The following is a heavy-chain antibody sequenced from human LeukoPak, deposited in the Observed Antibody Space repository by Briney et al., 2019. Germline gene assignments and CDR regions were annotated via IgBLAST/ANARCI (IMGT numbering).Heavy chain of an antibody. Sequence: ASVKVSCKASGYSFTGYFIHWVRQAPGQGLEWMGCIDPNSGDTNYAQKLQGRVTMTTDTSTSTAYMELRSLRSDDTAVYYCARGPDYYGSGSSIFDYWGQGTLVTVSS. V-gene: IGHV1-18*04. D-gene: IGHD3-10*01. CDR2: IDPNSGDT. J-gene: IGHJ4*02. CDR3: ARGPDYYGSGSSIFDY. CDR1: GYSFTGYF.